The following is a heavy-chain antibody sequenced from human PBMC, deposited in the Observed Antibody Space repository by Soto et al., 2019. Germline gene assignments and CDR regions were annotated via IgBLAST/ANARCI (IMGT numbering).Heavy chain of an antibody. J-gene: IGHJ4*02. Sequence: GGSLRLSCAASGFTFSSYEMNWVRQAPGKGLEWGSYISSSGSTIYYADSVKGRFTISRDNAKNSLYLQMNSLRAEDTAVYYCASLTGPVDYWGQGTLVTVSS. V-gene: IGHV3-48*03. CDR1: GFTFSSYE. CDR2: ISSSGSTI. D-gene: IGHD7-27*01. CDR3: ASLTGPVDY.